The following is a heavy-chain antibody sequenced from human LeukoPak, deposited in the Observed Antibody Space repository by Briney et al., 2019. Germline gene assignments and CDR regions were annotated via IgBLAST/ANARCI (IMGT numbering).Heavy chain of an antibody. D-gene: IGHD6-13*01. V-gene: IGHV3-66*01. CDR2: IYSDGST. CDR1: RFSVSSNY. CDR3: ARATIGIPADGYLDY. Sequence: PGGSLRLSCGASRFSVSSNYMSWVRQAPGKGLEWVSLIYSDGSTYYVDSVKGRSTISRDNSKNTLYLQMNSLRAEDTAVYYCARATIGIPADGYLDYWGQGTLVTVSS. J-gene: IGHJ4*02.